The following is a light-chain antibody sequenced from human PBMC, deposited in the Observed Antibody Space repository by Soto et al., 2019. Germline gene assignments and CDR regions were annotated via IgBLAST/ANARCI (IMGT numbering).Light chain of an antibody. Sequence: QSALTQPPSASATPGQRVTISCSGSSSNIGSNTVNWYQQFPATAPKLLIYNDNQRPSGVPDRFSGSKSGTSASLAISGLQSEDEVDYYCGAWDDSLTAFSVFAAVT. CDR2: NDN. J-gene: IGLJ1*01. CDR1: SSNIGSNT. CDR3: GAWDDSLTAFSV. V-gene: IGLV1-44*01.